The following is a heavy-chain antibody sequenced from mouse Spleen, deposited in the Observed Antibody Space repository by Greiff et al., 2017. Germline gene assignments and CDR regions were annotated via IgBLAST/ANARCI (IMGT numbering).Heavy chain of an antibody. J-gene: IGHJ3*01. CDR3: ASYGNYGAY. Sequence: EVQLQQSGPELVKPGASVKISCKASGYSFTGYYMNWVKQSPEKSLEWIGEINPSTGGTTYNQKFKAKATLTVDKSSSTAYMQLKSLTSEDSAVYYCASYGNYGAYWGQGTLVTVSA. CDR2: INPSTGGT. CDR1: GYSFTGYY. D-gene: IGHD2-1*01. V-gene: IGHV1-42*01.